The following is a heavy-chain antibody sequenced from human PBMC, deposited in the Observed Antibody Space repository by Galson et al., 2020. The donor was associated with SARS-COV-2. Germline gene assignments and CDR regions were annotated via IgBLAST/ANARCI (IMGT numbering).Heavy chain of an antibody. CDR2: LHTNSTYI. V-gene: IGHV3-21*01. Sequence: GESPKIPRPASGFPLSSYPMNWVPQAPRKGLEWVASLHTNSTYIYHADSLKGRFTISRDNAENSLYLQMNSRRAEDTAVYYCARSPPASTSGTSIYFDYWGQGTQVTVSS. D-gene: IGHD3-10*01. CDR3: ARSPPASTSGTSIYFDY. J-gene: IGHJ4*02. CDR1: GFPLSSYP.